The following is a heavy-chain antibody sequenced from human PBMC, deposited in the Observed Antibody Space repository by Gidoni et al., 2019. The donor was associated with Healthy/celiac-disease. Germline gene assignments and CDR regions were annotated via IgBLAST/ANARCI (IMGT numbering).Heavy chain of an antibody. J-gene: IGHJ4*02. CDR1: GFTFSSYS. V-gene: IGHV3-21*01. CDR2: ISSSSSYI. CDR3: AGDLFDSGSYYGWDY. Sequence: EVQLVESGGGLVKPGGSLRLSCAASGFTFSSYSMNWVRPAPGKGLEWVSSISSSSSYIYYADSVKGRFTISRDNAKNSLYLQMNSLRAEDTAVYYCAGDLFDSGSYYGWDYWGQGTLVTVSS. D-gene: IGHD1-26*01.